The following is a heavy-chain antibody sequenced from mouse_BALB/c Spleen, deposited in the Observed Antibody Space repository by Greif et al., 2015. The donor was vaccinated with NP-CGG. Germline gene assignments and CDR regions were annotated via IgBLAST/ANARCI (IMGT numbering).Heavy chain of an antibody. CDR3: ARHPGRGAMDY. V-gene: IGHV5-9-1*01. D-gene: IGHD3-3*01. Sequence: EVMLVESGGGLVKPGGSLKLSCAASGFTFSSYAMSWVRQTPEKRLEWVATISSGGSYTYYPDSVKGRFTISRDNAKNTLYLQMSSLRSEDTAMYYCARHPGRGAMDYWGQGTSVTVSS. J-gene: IGHJ4*01. CDR2: ISSGGSYT. CDR1: GFTFSSYA.